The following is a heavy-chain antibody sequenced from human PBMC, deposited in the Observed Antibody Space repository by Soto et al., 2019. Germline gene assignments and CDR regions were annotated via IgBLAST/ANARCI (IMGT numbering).Heavy chain of an antibody. D-gene: IGHD2-15*01. CDR1: GFTFSSYY. CDR2: IKHDGSET. Sequence: EVQLVESGGGLAQPGGSLRLSCAASGFTFSSYYMNWVRQAPGKGPEWVANIKHDGSETNYVDSVKGRFTISRDNAKSSLHQQMNSLRAEDRAVYYGARDRGYCRGGTCYTVLDYWGQGTLVTVSS. J-gene: IGHJ4*02. V-gene: IGHV3-7*01. CDR3: ARDRGYCRGGTCYTVLDY.